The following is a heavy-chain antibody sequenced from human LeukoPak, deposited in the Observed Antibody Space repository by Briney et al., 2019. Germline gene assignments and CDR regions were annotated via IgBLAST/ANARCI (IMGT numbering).Heavy chain of an antibody. J-gene: IGHJ4*02. CDR2: IYSGVSVT. Sequence: GGSPEISLKGSGCRFNSSWIGWGRQGPGKGVEGMGIIYSGVSVTRYSPSFHRQVTISADKSISTPYLQWSSLKASDTAMYYCARRGEMATIPLDYWGQGTLVTVSS. CDR1: GCRFNSSW. D-gene: IGHD5-24*01. V-gene: IGHV5-51*01. CDR3: ARRGEMATIPLDY.